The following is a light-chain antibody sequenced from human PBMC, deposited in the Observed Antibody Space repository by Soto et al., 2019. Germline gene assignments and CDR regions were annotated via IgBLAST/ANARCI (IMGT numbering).Light chain of an antibody. CDR1: QSISSW. V-gene: IGKV1-5*01. J-gene: IGKJ1*01. Sequence: DIQMTQSPSTLSSSVGDRVTITCLASQSISSWLAWYQQKQGKAPKLLIYDASSLESGVPSRFSGRGSGQACTLTIRSLQPDDFATYYCQQYNSYWGAFGQGTKVDNK. CDR2: DAS. CDR3: QQYNSYWGA.